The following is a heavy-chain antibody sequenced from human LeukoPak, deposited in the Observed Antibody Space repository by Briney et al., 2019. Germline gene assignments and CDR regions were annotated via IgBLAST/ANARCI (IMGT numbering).Heavy chain of an antibody. CDR3: AKDLRKRYFDWLPYFDY. D-gene: IGHD3-9*01. V-gene: IGHV3-30*18. CDR1: GFTFSSYG. J-gene: IGHJ4*02. Sequence: PGGSLRLSCAASGFTFSSYGMHWVRQAPGKGLEWVAVISHDGSNKYYADSVKGRFTISRDNSKNTLYLQMNSLRAEDTAVYYCAKDLRKRYFDWLPYFDYWGQGTPVTVSS. CDR2: ISHDGSNK.